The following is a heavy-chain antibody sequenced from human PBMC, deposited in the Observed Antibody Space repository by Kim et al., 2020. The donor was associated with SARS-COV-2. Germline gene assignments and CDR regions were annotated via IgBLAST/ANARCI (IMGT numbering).Heavy chain of an antibody. CDR3: VRLGYYDIVTGYFD. CDR1: GLSFGDYY. D-gene: IGHD3-9*01. CDR2: ISSGGDSV. J-gene: IGHJ1*01. V-gene: IGHV3-11*01. Sequence: GGSLRLSCVVSGLSFGDYYMTWIRQFPGRRLEWVTVISSGGDSVYYRDSVRGRFTISRDNYKNSLFLQMNSLRVEDTAGYYCVRLGYYDIVTGYFDWG.